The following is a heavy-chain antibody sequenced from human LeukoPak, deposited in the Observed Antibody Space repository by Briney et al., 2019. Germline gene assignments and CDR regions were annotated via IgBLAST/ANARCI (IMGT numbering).Heavy chain of an antibody. V-gene: IGHV4-30-4*01. J-gene: IGHJ4*02. CDR1: GGSLSSGDYY. CDR2: IYYSGST. CDR3: AVRIIPGGYYFDY. Sequence: PSETLSLTCTVSGGSLSSGDYYRSWIRQPPGKGLEWIGYIYYSGSTYYNPSLKSRVTISVDTSKNQFSLKLSSVTAADTAVYYCAVRIIPGGYYFDYWGQGTLVTVSS. D-gene: IGHD3-16*01.